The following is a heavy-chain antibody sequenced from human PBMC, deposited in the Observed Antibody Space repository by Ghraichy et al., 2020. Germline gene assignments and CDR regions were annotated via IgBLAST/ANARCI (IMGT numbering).Heavy chain of an antibody. V-gene: IGHV1-18*01. CDR2: ISAYNGNT. D-gene: IGHD2-8*01. Sequence: ASVKVSCKASGYTFTSYGISWVRQAPGQGLEWMGWISAYNGNTNYAQKLQGRVTMTTDTSTSTAYMELRSLRSDDTAVYYCAREGYCTNGVCPESPPNDYWGQGTLVTVSS. CDR1: GYTFTSYG. J-gene: IGHJ4*02. CDR3: AREGYCTNGVCPESPPNDY.